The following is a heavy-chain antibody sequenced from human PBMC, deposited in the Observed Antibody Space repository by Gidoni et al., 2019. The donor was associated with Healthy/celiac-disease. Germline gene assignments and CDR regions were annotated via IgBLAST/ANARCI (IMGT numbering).Heavy chain of an antibody. CDR1: GYTFTGYY. Sequence: QVRLVQSGAEVKKPGASVKVSCRASGYTFTGYYMNWLRQAPGQGLEWMGIINPSGGSTSYAQKFQGRVTMTRDTSTSTVYMELSSLRSEDTAVYYCARESSGVWFGELLSSYYGMDVWGQGTTVTVSS. D-gene: IGHD3-10*01. CDR3: ARESSGVWFGELLSSYYGMDV. J-gene: IGHJ6*02. V-gene: IGHV1-46*01. CDR2: INPSGGST.